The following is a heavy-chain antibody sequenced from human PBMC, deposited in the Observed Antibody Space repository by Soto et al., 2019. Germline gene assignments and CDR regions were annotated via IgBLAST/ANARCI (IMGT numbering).Heavy chain of an antibody. D-gene: IGHD1-26*01. CDR1: GDRVSSNSAA. J-gene: IGHJ5*02. CDR2: TYYRSKWYN. CDR3: ARDQYSGSYYPGWFDP. Sequence: PSQTLSLTCAISGDRVSSNSAAWNWIRQSPSRGLEWLGRTYYRSKWYNDNAVSVKSRISINPDTSKNQFSLQLNSVTPEDTAVYYCARDQYSGSYYPGWFDPWGQGTLVTVSS. V-gene: IGHV6-1*01.